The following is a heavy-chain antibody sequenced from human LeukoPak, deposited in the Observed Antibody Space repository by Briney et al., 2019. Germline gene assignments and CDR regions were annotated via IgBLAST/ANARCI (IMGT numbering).Heavy chain of an antibody. CDR3: ARVVIRRFDL. D-gene: IGHD4-17*01. Sequence: PSQTLSLTRTVSGDPISRYYWSWIRHPPGKGLECVGCIDDSGSTNYTPSLKSRVTMSVDTSKNQFSLKLSSVTAADTAMYYCARVVIRRFDLWGRGTLVTVSS. CDR1: GDPISRYY. J-gene: IGHJ2*01. CDR2: IDDSGST. V-gene: IGHV4-59*01.